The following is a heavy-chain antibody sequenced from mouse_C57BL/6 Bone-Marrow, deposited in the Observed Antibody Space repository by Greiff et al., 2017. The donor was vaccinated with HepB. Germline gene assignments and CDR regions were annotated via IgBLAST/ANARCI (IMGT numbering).Heavy chain of an antibody. D-gene: IGHD1-1*01. Sequence: QVQLQQSGPELVKPGASVKISCKASGYAFSSSWMNWVKQRPGKGLEWIGRIYPGDGDTNYNGKFKGKATLTADKSSSTAYMQLSSLTSEDSAVYFCARGKLRSAMDYWGQGTSVTVSS. CDR1: GYAFSSSW. J-gene: IGHJ4*01. CDR3: ARGKLRSAMDY. V-gene: IGHV1-82*01. CDR2: IYPGDGDT.